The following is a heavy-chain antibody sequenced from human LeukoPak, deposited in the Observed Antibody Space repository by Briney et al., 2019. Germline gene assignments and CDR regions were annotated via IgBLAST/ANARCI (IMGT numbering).Heavy chain of an antibody. J-gene: IGHJ4*02. CDR2: INPNSGGT. CDR1: GYTFTGHY. V-gene: IGHV1-2*06. D-gene: IGHD5-18*01. CDR3: ARGGEQLWLLHFDY. Sequence: ASVKVSCKASGYTFTGHYMHWVRQAPGQGLEWMGRINPNSGGTNYAQKFQGRVTMTRDTSISTAYMELSRLRSDDTAVYYCARGGEQLWLLHFDYWGQGTLVTVSS.